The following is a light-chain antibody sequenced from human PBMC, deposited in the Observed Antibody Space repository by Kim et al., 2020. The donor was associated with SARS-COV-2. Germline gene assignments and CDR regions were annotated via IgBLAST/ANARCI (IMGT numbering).Light chain of an antibody. CDR2: YDR. Sequence: APGKTARSTCGGNNLGSKRVHWYQQKPGQAPVLVIYYDRDRPSGIPERFSGSNSGNTATLTISSVEAGDEAAYYCQVYDSSSDHPVFGGGTQLTVL. V-gene: IGLV3-21*04. J-gene: IGLJ2*01. CDR3: QVYDSSSDHPV. CDR1: NLGSKR.